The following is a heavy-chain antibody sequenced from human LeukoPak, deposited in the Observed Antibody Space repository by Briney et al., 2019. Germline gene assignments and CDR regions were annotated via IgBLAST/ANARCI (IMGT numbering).Heavy chain of an antibody. J-gene: IGHJ4*02. Sequence: GESLKISCKGSGYSFTSHWIGWVRQMPGKGLEWMGVVYPGDSDTRYSPSFRGQVTISADKSINTAYLQWSSLKASDTAMYYCARAFYSCGFFFDNWGQGTLVTVSS. D-gene: IGHD6-19*01. V-gene: IGHV5-51*01. CDR1: GYSFTSHW. CDR3: ARAFYSCGFFFDN. CDR2: VYPGDSDT.